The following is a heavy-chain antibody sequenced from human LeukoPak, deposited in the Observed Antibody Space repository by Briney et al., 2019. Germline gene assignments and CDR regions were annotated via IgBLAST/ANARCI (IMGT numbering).Heavy chain of an antibody. J-gene: IGHJ4*02. CDR2: IYHSGIT. D-gene: IGHD4-17*01. Sequence: SETLSLTCTVSGYSISSGYYWGWIRQPPGKGLEWIGTIYHSGITYYNSSLKSRVTISVDTSKNQFSLKLSSVTDADTALYYCARGLDYGDAVDYWGQGTLVTVSS. V-gene: IGHV4-38-2*02. CDR3: ARGLDYGDAVDY. CDR1: GYSISSGYY.